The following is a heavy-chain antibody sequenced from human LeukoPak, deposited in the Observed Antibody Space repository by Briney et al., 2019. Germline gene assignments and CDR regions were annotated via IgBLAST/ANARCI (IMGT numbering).Heavy chain of an antibody. CDR3: ARHGTISSESYFDY. D-gene: IGHD1-14*01. Sequence: SETLSLTCSVSGGSVSSYYWSWIRQSPGKGLEWIGYIHNSGRTNYNPSLKSRVTGFVDTSKNQVSLRLSSVTAADTAVYYCARHGTISSESYFDYWCQGALVIVAS. J-gene: IGHJ4*02. CDR1: GGSVSSYY. CDR2: IHNSGRT. V-gene: IGHV4-59*08.